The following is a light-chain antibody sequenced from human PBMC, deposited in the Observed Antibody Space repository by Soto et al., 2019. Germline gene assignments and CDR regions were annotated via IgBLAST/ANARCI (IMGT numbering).Light chain of an antibody. V-gene: IGKV2-30*01. CDR3: IQGTHRAPIT. J-gene: IGKJ5*01. CDR1: QSLVYSDGNTY. Sequence: EVVMTQSPLSLPVTLGQPASISCRSSQSLVYSDGNTYLNWFQQRPAQSPRRLIYKVSNRDSGVPDRFSGSGSGTDLTLKISRVEAEDVGVYYCIQGTHRAPITFGHGTRLEI. CDR2: KVS.